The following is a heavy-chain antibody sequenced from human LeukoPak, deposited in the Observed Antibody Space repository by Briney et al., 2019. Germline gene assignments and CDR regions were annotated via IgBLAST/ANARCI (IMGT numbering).Heavy chain of an antibody. CDR3: ATGIAAATKDYYYYYMDV. D-gene: IGHD6-13*01. V-gene: IGHV3-21*01. Sequence: KPGGSLRLSCAASGFTVSSNYMSWVRQAPGKGLEWVSSISSSSSSYIYYADSVKGRFTISRDNAKNSLYLQMNSLRAEDTAVYYCATGIAAATKDYYYYYMDVWGKGTTVTVSS. J-gene: IGHJ6*03. CDR1: GFTVSSNY. CDR2: ISSSSSSYI.